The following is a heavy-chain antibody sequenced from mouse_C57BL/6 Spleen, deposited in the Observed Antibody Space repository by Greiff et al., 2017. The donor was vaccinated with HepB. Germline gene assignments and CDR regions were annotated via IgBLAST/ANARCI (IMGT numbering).Heavy chain of an antibody. J-gene: IGHJ3*01. Sequence: DVHLVESGGDLVKPGGSLKLSCAASGFTFSSYGMSWVRQTPDKRLEWVATISSGGSYTYYPDSVKGRFTISRDNAKNTLYLQMSSLKSEDTAMYYCARHSGYDWFAYWGQGTLVTVSA. CDR2: ISSGGSYT. CDR3: ARHSGYDWFAY. V-gene: IGHV5-6*01. D-gene: IGHD2-2*01. CDR1: GFTFSSYG.